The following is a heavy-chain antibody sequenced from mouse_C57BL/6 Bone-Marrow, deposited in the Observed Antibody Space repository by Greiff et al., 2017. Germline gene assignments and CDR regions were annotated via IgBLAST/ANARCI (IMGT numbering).Heavy chain of an antibody. CDR3: ARTGGLLPFDY. Sequence: VQLQQSGPELVKPGASVKISCKASGYSFTDYNMNWVKQSNGKSLEWIGVINPNYGTTSSTQKFKGKATLTVDPSSSTAYMQLNSLTSEDSAVYYWARTGGLLPFDYWGQGTTRTVSS. V-gene: IGHV1-39*01. CDR2: INPNYGTT. CDR1: GYSFTDYN. D-gene: IGHD2-3*01. J-gene: IGHJ2*01.